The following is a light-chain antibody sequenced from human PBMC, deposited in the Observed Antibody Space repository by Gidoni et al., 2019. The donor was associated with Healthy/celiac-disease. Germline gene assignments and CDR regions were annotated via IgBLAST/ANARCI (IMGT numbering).Light chain of an antibody. CDR2: LGS. CDR3: MQALQTPRT. V-gene: IGKV2-28*01. CDR1: QSLLHSNGYNY. Sequence: DIVMSQSPLSLPVTPGEPASISCSSSQSLLHSNGYNYLDWYLPKPGQSPQLLIYLGSNRASGVPDRFSGSGSGTDFTLKISRVEAEDVGVYYCMQALQTPRTFGGGTKVEIK. J-gene: IGKJ4*01.